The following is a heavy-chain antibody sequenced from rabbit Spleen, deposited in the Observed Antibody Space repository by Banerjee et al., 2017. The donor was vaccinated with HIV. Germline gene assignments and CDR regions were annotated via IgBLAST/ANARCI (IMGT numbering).Heavy chain of an antibody. CDR3: ARSPGTNYWLTLLDL. Sequence: QSLEESGGDLVKPGASLTLTCTASGFSFSPYWIWWVRQAPGKGLEWIGYINIGGSRTYYASWTKGRFTISKTSSTTVTLQMTSLTAADTATYFCARSPGTNYWLTLLDLWGPGTLVTVS. CDR1: GFSFSPYW. V-gene: IGHV1S40*01. D-gene: IGHD7-1*01. J-gene: IGHJ6*01. CDR2: INIGGSRT.